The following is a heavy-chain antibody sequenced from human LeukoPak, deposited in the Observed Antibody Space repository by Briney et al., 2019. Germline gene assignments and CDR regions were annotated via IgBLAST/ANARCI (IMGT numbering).Heavy chain of an antibody. J-gene: IGHJ4*02. V-gene: IGHV1-18*01. CDR2: ISAYNGNT. Sequence: ASVKVSCKASGGTFSSYAISWVRQAPGQGLEWMGWISAYNGNTNYAQKLQGRVTITTDTSTSTAYMELRSLRSDDTAVYYCAREAPEGRRELRYWGQGTLVTVSS. D-gene: IGHD1-26*01. CDR3: AREAPEGRRELRY. CDR1: GGTFSSYA.